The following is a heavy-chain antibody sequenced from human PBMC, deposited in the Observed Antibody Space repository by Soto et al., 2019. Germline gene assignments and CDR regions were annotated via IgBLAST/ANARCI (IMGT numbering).Heavy chain of an antibody. CDR1: GFTFSSYG. J-gene: IGHJ4*02. Sequence: GGSLRLSCAASGFTFSSYGMHWVRQAPGKGLEWVAVISYDGSNKYYADSVKGRFTISRDNSKNTLYLQMNSLRAEDTAVYYCAITRPLFGVVTDCYLEYWGQGTLVTVSS. V-gene: IGHV3-30*03. CDR2: ISYDGSNK. CDR3: AITRPLFGVVTDCYLEY. D-gene: IGHD6-6*01.